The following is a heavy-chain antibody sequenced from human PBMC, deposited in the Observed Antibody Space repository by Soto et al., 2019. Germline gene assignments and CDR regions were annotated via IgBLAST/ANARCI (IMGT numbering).Heavy chain of an antibody. CDR1: GGSFSGYQ. CDR3: ARGLILWFGELSRRGGYYYYMDV. J-gene: IGHJ6*03. Sequence: QVQLQQWGAGLLKPSETLSLTCAVYGGSFSGYQWSWIRQTPGKGLEWIGEINDSGNINYNPSLKNRVTILLDTPKKQISLKLIAVTAADTAVYYCARGLILWFGELSRRGGYYYYMDVWGKGTTVIVSS. D-gene: IGHD3-10*01. V-gene: IGHV4-34*01. CDR2: INDSGNI.